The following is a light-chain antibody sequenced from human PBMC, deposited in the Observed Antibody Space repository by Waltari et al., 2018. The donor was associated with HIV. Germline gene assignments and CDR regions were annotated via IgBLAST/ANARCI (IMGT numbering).Light chain of an antibody. Sequence: DIQMTQSPSSLSASVGDSVTITCRASQTVTNKVNWYQQKPGKAPKVLIYDASTLQNGVPSRFRGGGSWTDFTLTITSLQLDDFATYFCQQSFSSPLTFGPGTKVDI. CDR2: DAS. CDR3: QQSFSSPLT. V-gene: IGKV1-39*01. CDR1: QTVTNK. J-gene: IGKJ3*01.